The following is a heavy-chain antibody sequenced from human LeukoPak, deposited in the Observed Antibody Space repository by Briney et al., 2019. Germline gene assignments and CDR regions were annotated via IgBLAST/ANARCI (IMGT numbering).Heavy chain of an antibody. Sequence: GGSLRLSCAASGFTFTNYWMKWVRQAPGGGPEWLANINKDGSEEYYADSVKGRFTISRDNAKNSLYLQMNSLRAEDTAVYYCARDQSGFDYWGQGTLVTVSS. CDR2: INKDGSEE. CDR1: GFTFTNYW. D-gene: IGHD6-25*01. J-gene: IGHJ4*02. CDR3: ARDQSGFDY. V-gene: IGHV3-7*01.